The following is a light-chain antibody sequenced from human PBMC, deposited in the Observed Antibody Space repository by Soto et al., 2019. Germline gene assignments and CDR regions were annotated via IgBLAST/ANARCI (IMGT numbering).Light chain of an antibody. V-gene: IGLV2-14*03. Sequence: QAVVTQPASVSGSPGQSITISCTGTSSDVGGYNYVSWYQLHPGKPPKLMIYDVSIRPSGVSNRFSGSKSGNTASLTISGLQAEDETDYYCSSYTSSSSVVFGGGTKVTVL. CDR3: SSYTSSSSVV. CDR1: SSDVGGYNY. J-gene: IGLJ2*01. CDR2: DVS.